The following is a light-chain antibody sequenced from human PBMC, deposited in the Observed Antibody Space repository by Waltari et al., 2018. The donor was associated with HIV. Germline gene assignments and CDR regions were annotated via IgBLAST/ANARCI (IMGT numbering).Light chain of an antibody. CDR2: SNK. V-gene: IGLV1-44*01. J-gene: IGLJ2*01. CDR1: SSNIGDNA. Sequence: QSVLTQPPSVSGTPGQRVTISCSGSSSNIGDNAVSWYQQFPGTAPKLLIYSNKRRPSGVPDRFSGAKSGTSAALAISGLQSEDEADYYCATLDDSLNGPVFGGGTKVTVL. CDR3: ATLDDSLNGPV.